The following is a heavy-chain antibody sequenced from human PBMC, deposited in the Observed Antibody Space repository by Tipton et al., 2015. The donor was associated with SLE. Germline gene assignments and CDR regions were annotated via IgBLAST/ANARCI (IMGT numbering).Heavy chain of an antibody. D-gene: IGHD3-10*01. J-gene: IGHJ6*02. Sequence: LSLTCTVSGGSISSYYWSWIRQPPGKGLEWIGYIYYSGSTNYNPSLKSRVTISVDTSKNQFSLKLSSVTAADTAVYYCARQGGDYYYYGMDVWGQGTTVTVSS. CDR2: IYYSGST. CDR3: ARQGGDYYYYGMDV. CDR1: GGSISSYY. V-gene: IGHV4-59*08.